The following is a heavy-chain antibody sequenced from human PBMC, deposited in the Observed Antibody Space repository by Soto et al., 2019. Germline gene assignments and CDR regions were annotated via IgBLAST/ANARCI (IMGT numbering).Heavy chain of an antibody. D-gene: IGHD6-13*01. V-gene: IGHV3-23*01. CDR3: AKGSSWDNYFYYGLDV. CDR1: GFTFTSYA. J-gene: IGHJ6*02. Sequence: EVHLLKSGGGLVQPGGSLRLSCAASGFTFTSYAMSWVRHAAGKGLEWVSTLSGSGDSTYYADSVKGRFIISRDNLKNTLHLQMNSLRADDTAVYYCAKGSSWDNYFYYGLDVWGQGTTVTVSS. CDR2: LSGSGDST.